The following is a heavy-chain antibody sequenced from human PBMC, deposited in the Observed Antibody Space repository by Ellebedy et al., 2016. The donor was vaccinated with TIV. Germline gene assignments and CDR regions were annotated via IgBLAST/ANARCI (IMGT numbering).Heavy chain of an antibody. CDR1: GYTFTSYY. D-gene: IGHD3-16*01. Sequence: ASAKVSCXASGYTFTSYYMYWVRQAPGQGLEWMGIINPSGGSTSYVQKFQGRVTMTRDTSSSTVYMELSSLRSEDTAVYYCARDLFGGVTADYWGQGTLVTVSS. CDR3: ARDLFGGVTADY. V-gene: IGHV1-46*01. J-gene: IGHJ4*02. CDR2: INPSGGST.